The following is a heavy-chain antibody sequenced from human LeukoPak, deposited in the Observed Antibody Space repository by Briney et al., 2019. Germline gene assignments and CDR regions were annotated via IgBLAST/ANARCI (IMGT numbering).Heavy chain of an antibody. J-gene: IGHJ6*02. CDR1: GFTFSSYG. Sequence: PGGSLRLSCAASGFTFSSYGMHWVRQAPGKGLEWVAVIWYDGSNKYYADSVKGRFTISRDNSKNTLYLQMNSLRAEDTAVYYCARGIDYYDSSRGDVWGQGTTVTVSS. D-gene: IGHD3-22*01. V-gene: IGHV3-33*01. CDR2: IWYDGSNK. CDR3: ARGIDYYDSSRGDV.